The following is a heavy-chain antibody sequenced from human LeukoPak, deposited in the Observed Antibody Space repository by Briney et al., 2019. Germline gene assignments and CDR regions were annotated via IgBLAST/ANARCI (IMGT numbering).Heavy chain of an antibody. J-gene: IGHJ4*02. Sequence: SETLSLTCAVSGGSISSYYWSWIRQPAGKGLEWIGGIYASGSTNYNPSLKSRVTMSVDTSNNQFSLKLSSVTAADTAVYYGARDRWDPLSGGSCFDYWGQGTLVTVSS. CDR1: GGSISSYY. CDR3: ARDRWDPLSGGSCFDY. D-gene: IGHD2-15*01. V-gene: IGHV4-4*07. CDR2: IYASGST.